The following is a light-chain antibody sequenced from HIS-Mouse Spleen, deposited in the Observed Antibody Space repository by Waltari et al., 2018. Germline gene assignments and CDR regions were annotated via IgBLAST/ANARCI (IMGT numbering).Light chain of an antibody. V-gene: IGLV2-8*01. CDR3: QAWDSSTGV. Sequence: QSALTQPPSASGSPGQSVTISCTGTSSDVGGYNYVSWYQQHPGKAPKLMIYEVSKRPSGGPDRFSGSNSGNTATLTISGTQAMDEADYYCQAWDSSTGVFGTGTKVTVL. J-gene: IGLJ1*01. CDR2: EVS. CDR1: SSDVGGYNY.